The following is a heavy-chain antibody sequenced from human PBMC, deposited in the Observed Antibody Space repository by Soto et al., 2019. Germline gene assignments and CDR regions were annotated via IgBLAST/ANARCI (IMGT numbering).Heavy chain of an antibody. CDR3: TRHKGPDDYGDYDNWFDP. J-gene: IGHJ5*02. CDR1: GFTFSGSA. D-gene: IGHD4-17*01. V-gene: IGHV3-73*01. CDR2: IRSKANSYAT. Sequence: EVQLVESGGGLVQPGGSLKLSCAASGFTFSGSAMHWVRQASGKGLEWVGRIRSKANSYATAYAASVKGRFTISRDDSKNTAYLQMNSLKTEDTAVYYCTRHKGPDDYGDYDNWFDPWGQGTLVTVSS.